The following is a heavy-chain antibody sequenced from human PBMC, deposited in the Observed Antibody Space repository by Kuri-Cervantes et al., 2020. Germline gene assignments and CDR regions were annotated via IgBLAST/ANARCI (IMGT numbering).Heavy chain of an antibody. CDR1: GFTFSSYG. V-gene: IGHV3-30*18. CDR3: AKDILHYYGMDV. J-gene: IGHJ6*02. Sequence: GESLKISCAASGFTFSSYGMHWVRQAPGKGLEWVAVISYDGSNKYYADSVKGRFTISRDNAKNSLYLQMNSLRAEDTALYYCAKDILHYYGMDVWGQGTTVTVSS. CDR2: ISYDGSNK.